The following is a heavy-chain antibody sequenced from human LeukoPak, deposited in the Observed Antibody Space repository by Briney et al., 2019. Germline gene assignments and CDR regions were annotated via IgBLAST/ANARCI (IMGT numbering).Heavy chain of an antibody. CDR3: AKDPSKEYYYGSGSYSNYFDY. D-gene: IGHD3-10*01. Sequence: PGRSLRLSCAASGFTFSSYGMHWVRQAPGKGLEWVAVISYDGSNKYYADSVKGRFTISRDNSKNTLYLQMNSLRAEDTAVYYCAKDPSKEYYYGSGSYSNYFDYWGQGTLVTVSS. CDR1: GFTFSSYG. V-gene: IGHV3-30*18. CDR2: ISYDGSNK. J-gene: IGHJ4*02.